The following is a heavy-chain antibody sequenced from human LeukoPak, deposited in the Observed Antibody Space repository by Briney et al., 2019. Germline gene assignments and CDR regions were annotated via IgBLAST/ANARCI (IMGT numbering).Heavy chain of an antibody. V-gene: IGHV3-21*01. D-gene: IGHD3-16*02. Sequence: GGSLRLPCAASGFTFSSYSMNWVRQAPGKGLEWVSSISSSSSYIYYADSVKGRFTISRDNAKNSLYLQMNSLRAEDTAVYYCASLSVWGSYRSQNPPFDYWGQGTLVTVSS. CDR1: GFTFSSYS. CDR2: ISSSSSYI. CDR3: ASLSVWGSYRSQNPPFDY. J-gene: IGHJ4*02.